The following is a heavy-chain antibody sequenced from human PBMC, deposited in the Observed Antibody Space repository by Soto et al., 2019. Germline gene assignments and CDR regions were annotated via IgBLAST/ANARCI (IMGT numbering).Heavy chain of an antibody. CDR1: GGTFSSYA. Sequence: VKVSCKASGGTFSSYAISWVRQAPGQGLEWMGGIIPIFGTANYAQKFQGRVTITADESTSTAYMELSSLRSEDTAVYYCARTVVVAATPRGYYYYGMDVWGQGTTVTVSS. J-gene: IGHJ6*02. D-gene: IGHD2-15*01. CDR2: IIPIFGTA. V-gene: IGHV1-69*01. CDR3: ARTVVVAATPRGYYYYGMDV.